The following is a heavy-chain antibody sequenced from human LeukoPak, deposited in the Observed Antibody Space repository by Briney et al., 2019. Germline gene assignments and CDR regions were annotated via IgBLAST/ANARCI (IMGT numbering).Heavy chain of an antibody. D-gene: IGHD3-22*01. CDR3: ARDGHYYDSSGFMGY. V-gene: IGHV3-11*04. CDR2: ISSSGSTR. Sequence: PGGSLRLSCAASGFTFSDYYMSWLRQAPGKGREWVSYISSSGSTRYYADSVKGRFTIYRNNAKNSLYLEMNSLRAEDTAVNYCARDGHYYDSSGFMGYWGQGTLVTVSS. CDR1: GFTFSDYY. J-gene: IGHJ4*02.